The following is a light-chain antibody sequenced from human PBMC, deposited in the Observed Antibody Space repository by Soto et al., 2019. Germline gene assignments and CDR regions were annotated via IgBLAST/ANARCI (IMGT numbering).Light chain of an antibody. CDR2: GAS. Sequence: EIVLTQSPGTLSLSPGERATLSCRASQSVSSSFLAWYQQKPGQAPRLLIYGASNRATGIPDRFSGSGSGPDFTLTISSLQPEDFATYYCQQTYSTLLTFGGGTKVEI. V-gene: IGKV3-20*01. J-gene: IGKJ4*01. CDR3: QQTYSTLLT. CDR1: QSVSSSF.